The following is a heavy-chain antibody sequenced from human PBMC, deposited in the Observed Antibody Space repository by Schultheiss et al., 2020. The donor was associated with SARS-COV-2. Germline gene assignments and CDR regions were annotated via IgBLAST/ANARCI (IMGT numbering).Heavy chain of an antibody. CDR1: GFTFSSYE. Sequence: GGSLRLSCAASGFTFSSYEMNWVRQAPGKGLEWLSMISYDGSGKSYADSVKGRFTVSRDNSKNTLYLQMNSLRAEDTAVYYCARAKWGATTTVVIRWGQGTLVTVSS. CDR3: ARAKWGATTTVVIR. CDR2: ISYDGSGK. V-gene: IGHV3-30*01. D-gene: IGHD4-23*01. J-gene: IGHJ4*02.